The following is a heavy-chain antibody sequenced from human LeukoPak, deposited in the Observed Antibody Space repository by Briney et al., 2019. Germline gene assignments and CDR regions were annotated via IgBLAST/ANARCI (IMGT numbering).Heavy chain of an antibody. D-gene: IGHD1-1*01. CDR1: GDSIRRGDSY. J-gene: IGHJ6*02. CDR3: ARIPITKRAMDV. CDR2: VYYIGSP. Sequence: PSETLSLTCTVSGDSIRRGDSYWGWIRQSPWKGLEWNGSVYYIGSPYYNPSLNSRPVTISVDTSRNQFSLHLPSATAADTAIYFCARIPITKRAMDVWGQGTTV. V-gene: IGHV4-39*01.